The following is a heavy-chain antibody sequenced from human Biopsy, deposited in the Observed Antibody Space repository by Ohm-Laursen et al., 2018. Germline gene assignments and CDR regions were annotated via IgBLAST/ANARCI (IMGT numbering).Heavy chain of an antibody. V-gene: IGHV3-15*01. D-gene: IGHD3-22*01. CDR2: IRSAFDGGTT. Sequence: SLRLSCSAPGFTFQNAWMSWVRQAPGKGLEWVGRIRSAFDGGTTDYAAPVKGRFRISRDDSNYTLYLQMNSLKIEDTAVYYCVTDQFFYGNSGYYDYWGQGTRVTVSS. J-gene: IGHJ4*02. CDR1: GFTFQNAW. CDR3: VTDQFFYGNSGYYDY.